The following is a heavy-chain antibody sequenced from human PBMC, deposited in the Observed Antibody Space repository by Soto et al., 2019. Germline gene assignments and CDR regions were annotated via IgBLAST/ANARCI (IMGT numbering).Heavy chain of an antibody. D-gene: IGHD3-9*01. CDR3: AGAQYDILTVYRDFYYYGMDV. J-gene: IGHJ6*02. CDR2: ISPNSGGT. V-gene: IGHV1-2*02. Sequence: ASVKVSCKASGYTFTGYYMHWVRQAPGQGLEWMGWISPNSGGTNYAQKFQGRVTMTRDTSISTAYMELSRLRSDDTAVYYCAGAQYDILTVYRDFYYYGMDVWGQGTTVTVSS. CDR1: GYTFTGYY.